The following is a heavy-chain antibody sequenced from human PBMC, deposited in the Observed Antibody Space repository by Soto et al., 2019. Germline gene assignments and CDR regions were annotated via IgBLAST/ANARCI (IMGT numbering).Heavy chain of an antibody. Sequence: QVHLVESGGGVVQPGRSLRLSCAASGFTFSNYGMHWVRQAPGKGLEWVAVIWFDGSNKYYADSVKGRFTISRDNSKNTLYLQMNSLRAEDTAVYYCVRDPYCSTETCYSELVYWGQGTLVTVSS. CDR3: VRDPYCSTETCYSELVY. CDR1: GFTFSNYG. D-gene: IGHD2-2*01. V-gene: IGHV3-33*01. J-gene: IGHJ4*02. CDR2: IWFDGSNK.